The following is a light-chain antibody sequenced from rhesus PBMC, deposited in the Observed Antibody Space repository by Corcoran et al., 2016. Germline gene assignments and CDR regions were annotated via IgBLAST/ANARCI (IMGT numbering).Light chain of an antibody. CDR2: MAS. V-gene: IGKV1-22*01. CDR1: QSISSW. Sequence: DIQMTQSPPSLSASVGDRVTISCRASQSISSWLAWYQQKPGRAPELLIYMASTFQTGVPSRFSGSGSGTDVVLTISSLQSEDFATYFCQQYSISPITFGPGTKVEIK. CDR3: QQYSISPIT. J-gene: IGKJ3*01.